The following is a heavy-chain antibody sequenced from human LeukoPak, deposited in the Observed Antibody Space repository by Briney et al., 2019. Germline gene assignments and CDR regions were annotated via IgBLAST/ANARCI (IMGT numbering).Heavy chain of an antibody. D-gene: IGHD2-2*01. V-gene: IGHV1-8*01. CDR1: GYTFTSYD. J-gene: IGHJ5*02. Sequence: ASVKVSCKASGYTFTSYDINWVRQATRQGLEWMGWMNPNSGNTGYAQKFQGRVTMTRNTSISTAYMELSSLRSEDTAVYYCARGYCSSTSCYFKPNWFDPWGQGTLVTVSS. CDR3: ARGYCSSTSCYFKPNWFDP. CDR2: MNPNSGNT.